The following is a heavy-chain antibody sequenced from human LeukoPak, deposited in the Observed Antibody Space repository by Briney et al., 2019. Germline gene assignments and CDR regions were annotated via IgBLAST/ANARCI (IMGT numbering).Heavy chain of an antibody. CDR3: ARCGATRITIFGVVDRAPYYFDY. V-gene: IGHV4-34*01. J-gene: IGHJ4*02. CDR1: GGSFSGYY. Sequence: PSETLSLTCAVHGGSFSGYYWSWIRQPPGKGLEWIGEINHSGGTNYNPSLKSRVTISVDTSKNQFSLKLSSVTAADTAVYYCARCGATRITIFGVVDRAPYYFDYWGQGTLVTVSS. CDR2: INHSGGT. D-gene: IGHD3-3*01.